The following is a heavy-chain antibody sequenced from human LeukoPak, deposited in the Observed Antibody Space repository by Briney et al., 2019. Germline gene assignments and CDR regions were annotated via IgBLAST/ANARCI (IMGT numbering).Heavy chain of an antibody. V-gene: IGHV4-59*01. J-gene: IGHJ3*02. Sequence: SETLSLTCTVSGGSISSYYWSWIRQPPGKGLEWIGYIYYSGSTNCNPSLKSRVTISVDTSKNQFSLKLSSVTAADTAVYYCARGVTYYDILTGYSPGAFDIWGQGTMVTVSS. CDR2: IYYSGST. D-gene: IGHD3-9*01. CDR1: GGSISSYY. CDR3: ARGVTYYDILTGYSPGAFDI.